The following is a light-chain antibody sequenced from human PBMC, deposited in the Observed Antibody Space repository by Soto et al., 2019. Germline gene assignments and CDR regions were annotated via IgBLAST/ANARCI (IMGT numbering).Light chain of an antibody. CDR2: AAS. J-gene: IGKJ4*01. CDR1: QGISSY. Sequence: AIRMTQSPSSFSASTGDRVTITCRASQGISSYLAWYQQKPGKAPKLLIYAASTLQSGVPSRFSGSGSGTEFSLTIRSMQTEDFATYYCQQLNSYPLSFGGGTKVDIK. V-gene: IGKV1-8*01. CDR3: QQLNSYPLS.